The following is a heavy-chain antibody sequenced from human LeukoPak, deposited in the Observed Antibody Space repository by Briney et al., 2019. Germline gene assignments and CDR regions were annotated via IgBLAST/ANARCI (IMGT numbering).Heavy chain of an antibody. CDR2: IYYSGST. CDR1: GGSISSYY. CDR3: ARGFAAAGTFWFDP. V-gene: IGHV4-59*01. J-gene: IGHJ5*02. Sequence: SETLSLTCTVSGGSISSYYWSWIRQPPGKGLEWIGYIYYSGSTNYNPSLKSRVTISVDTSKNQFTLKLSSVTAADTAVYYCARGFAAAGTFWFDPWGRGTMVSVSS. D-gene: IGHD6-13*01.